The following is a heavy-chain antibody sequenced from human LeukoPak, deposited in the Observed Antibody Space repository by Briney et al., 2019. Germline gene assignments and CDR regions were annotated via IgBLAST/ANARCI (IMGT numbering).Heavy chain of an antibody. CDR2: IIPIFGTA. CDR1: GGTFSSYA. J-gene: IGHJ4*02. D-gene: IGHD2-15*01. Sequence: SVKVSCKASGGTFSSYAISRVRQAPGQGLEWMGGIIPIFGTANYAQKFQGRVTITTDESTSTAYMELSSLRSEDTAVYYCASTPFSRYCSGGSCYSGGFDYWGQGTLVTVSS. CDR3: ASTPFSRYCSGGSCYSGGFDY. V-gene: IGHV1-69*05.